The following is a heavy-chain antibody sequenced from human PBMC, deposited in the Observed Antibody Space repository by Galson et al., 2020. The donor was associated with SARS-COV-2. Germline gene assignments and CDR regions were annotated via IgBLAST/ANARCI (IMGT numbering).Heavy chain of an antibody. CDR3: ASRSSIAADGSFDP. CDR1: GYTFTSYA. Sequence: ASVKVSCKASGYTFTSYAMNWVRQAPGQGLEWMGWINTNTGNPTYAQGFTGRFVFSLDTSVSTAYLQISSLKAEDTAVYYCASRSSIAADGSFDPWGQGTLVTVSA. D-gene: IGHD6-6*01. J-gene: IGHJ5*02. CDR2: INTNTGNP. V-gene: IGHV7-4-1*02.